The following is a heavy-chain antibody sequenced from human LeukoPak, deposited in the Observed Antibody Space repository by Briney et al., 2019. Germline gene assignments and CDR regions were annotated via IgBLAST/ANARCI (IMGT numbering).Heavy chain of an antibody. Sequence: GGSLRLSCAASGFTFSSYSMNWVRQAPGKGLEWVSYISSSSSTIYYADSVKGRFTISRDNAKNSLYLQMNSLRAEDTAVYYCARPSTDCSGGSCYLHAFDYWGQGTLVTVSS. V-gene: IGHV3-48*01. CDR3: ARPSTDCSGGSCYLHAFDY. CDR1: GFTFSSYS. D-gene: IGHD2-15*01. J-gene: IGHJ4*02. CDR2: ISSSSSTI.